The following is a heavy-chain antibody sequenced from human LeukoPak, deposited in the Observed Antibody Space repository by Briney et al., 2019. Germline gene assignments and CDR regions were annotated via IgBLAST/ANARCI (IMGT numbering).Heavy chain of an antibody. Sequence: PGGSLRLSCAASGFTVSSNYMSWVRQAPGKGLEWVSVIYSGGSTYYADSVKGRFTISKDNSKNTLYLQINSLRAEDTAVYYCVRDGVGAPPFDYWGQGTLVTVSS. V-gene: IGHV3-53*01. J-gene: IGHJ4*02. CDR1: GFTVSSNY. CDR3: VRDGVGAPPFDY. D-gene: IGHD1-26*01. CDR2: IYSGGST.